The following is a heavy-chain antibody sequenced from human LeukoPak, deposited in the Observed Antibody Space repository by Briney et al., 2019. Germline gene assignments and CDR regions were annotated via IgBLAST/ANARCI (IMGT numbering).Heavy chain of an antibody. D-gene: IGHD6-19*01. Sequence: SETLSLTCAVYGGSFSGYYWSWIRQPPGKGLEWIGEINHSGSTNYNASLKSRVTISVDTSKNQFSLKLSSVTAADTAVYYCARSPGIAVAGTHYFDYWGKGTLVTASS. CDR1: GGSFSGYY. J-gene: IGHJ4*02. V-gene: IGHV4-34*01. CDR3: ARSPGIAVAGTHYFDY. CDR2: INHSGST.